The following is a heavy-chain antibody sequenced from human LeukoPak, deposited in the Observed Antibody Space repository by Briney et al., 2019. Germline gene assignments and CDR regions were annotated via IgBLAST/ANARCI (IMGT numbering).Heavy chain of an antibody. V-gene: IGHV3-30*18. CDR2: ISYDGSNK. D-gene: IGHD3-22*01. CDR3: AKDPNSSGYYYFDY. J-gene: IGHJ4*02. Sequence: PGGSLRLSCAASGFTFSSYGMHWVRQAPGKGLEWVAVISYDGSNKYYADSVKGRLTISRDNSKNTLYLQMNSLRAEDTAVYYCAKDPNSSGYYYFDYWGQGTLVTVSS. CDR1: GFTFSSYG.